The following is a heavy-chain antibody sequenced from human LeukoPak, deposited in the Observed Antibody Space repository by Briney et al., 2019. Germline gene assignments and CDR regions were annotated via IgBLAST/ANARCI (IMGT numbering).Heavy chain of an antibody. CDR3: ARVGGHCTSTSCPPPDY. D-gene: IGHD2-2*01. Sequence: AGGSLILSCAASGFTFSSYNMDWVRQAPGEGLEWVSFIDSSSRYIYQADSVKGRFTISRDNAKSSVFLQMNSLRAEDTAVYYCARVGGHCTSTSCPPPDYWGQGTLVTVSS. CDR1: GFTFSSYN. J-gene: IGHJ4*02. CDR2: IDSSSRYI. V-gene: IGHV3-21*01.